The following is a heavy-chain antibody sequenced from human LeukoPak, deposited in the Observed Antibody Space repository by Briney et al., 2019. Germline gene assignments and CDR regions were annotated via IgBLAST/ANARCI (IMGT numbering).Heavy chain of an antibody. CDR1: GGTFSSYA. J-gene: IGHJ4*02. V-gene: IGHV1-69*04. CDR3: ARGNYDFWSGYYGTPRRYFDY. D-gene: IGHD3-3*01. Sequence: SVKVSCKASGGTFSSYAISWVRQAPGQGLEWMGRIIPILGIANYAQKFQGRVTITADKSTSTAYMELSSLRSEDTAVYYCARGNYDFWSGYYGTPRRYFDYWGQGTLVTVSS. CDR2: IIPILGIA.